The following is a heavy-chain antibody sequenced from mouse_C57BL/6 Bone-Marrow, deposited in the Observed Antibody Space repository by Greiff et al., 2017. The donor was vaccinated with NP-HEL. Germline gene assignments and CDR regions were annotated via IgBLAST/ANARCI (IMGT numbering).Heavy chain of an antibody. J-gene: IGHJ3*01. V-gene: IGHV1-82*01. Sequence: QLQQSGPELVKPGASVKISCKASGYAFSSSWMNWVKQRPGKGLEWIGRIYPGDGDTNYNGKFKGKATLTADKSSSTAYMQLSSLTSEDSAVYFCARSDGRAPFAYWGQGTLVTVSA. CDR2: IYPGDGDT. CDR3: ARSDGRAPFAY. CDR1: GYAFSSSW. D-gene: IGHD1-1*01.